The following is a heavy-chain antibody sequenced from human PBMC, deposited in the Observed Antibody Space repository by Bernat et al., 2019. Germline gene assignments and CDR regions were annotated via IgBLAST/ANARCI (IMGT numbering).Heavy chain of an antibody. D-gene: IGHD3-3*01. J-gene: IGHJ4*02. CDR1: AFTFSSYW. Sequence: EVQLVESGGGLVQPGGSLSLSCAASAFTFSSYWMHWVRQAPGKGLVWVSRINSDGRSTKYADSVKGRFTISRDNAKNTLYLQMNSLRDEDTAVYYCARDFGPAFDYWGQGTLVTVSS. V-gene: IGHV3-74*03. CDR2: INSDGRST. CDR3: ARDFGPAFDY.